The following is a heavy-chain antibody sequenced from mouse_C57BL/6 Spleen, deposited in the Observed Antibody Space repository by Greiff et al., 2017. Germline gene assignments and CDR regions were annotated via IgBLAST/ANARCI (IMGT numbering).Heavy chain of an antibody. D-gene: IGHD1-1*01. Sequence: QVQLQQSGPELVKPGASVKISCKASGYAFSSSWMNWVKQRPGKGLEWIGRIYPGDGDTNYNGKFKGKATLTADKSSSTAYMQLSSLTSEDSAVYFCARDDYYGSSFFAYWGQGTLVTVSA. CDR3: ARDDYYGSSFFAY. V-gene: IGHV1-82*01. J-gene: IGHJ3*01. CDR2: IYPGDGDT. CDR1: GYAFSSSW.